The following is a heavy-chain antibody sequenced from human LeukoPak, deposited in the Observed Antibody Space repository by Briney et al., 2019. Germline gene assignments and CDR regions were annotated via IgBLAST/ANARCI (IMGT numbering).Heavy chain of an antibody. V-gene: IGHV4-38-2*01. J-gene: IGHJ4*02. D-gene: IGHD4-17*01. CDR3: ARHFVGTVTTSKPIDY. CDR1: GYSISSGYY. CDR2: IYHSGST. Sequence: SETLSLTCAVSGYSISSGYYWGWIRQPPGKGLEWIGSIYHSGSTYYNPSLKSRVTISVDTSKNQFSLKLSSVTAADTAVYYCARHFVGTVTTSKPIDYWGQGTLVTVSS.